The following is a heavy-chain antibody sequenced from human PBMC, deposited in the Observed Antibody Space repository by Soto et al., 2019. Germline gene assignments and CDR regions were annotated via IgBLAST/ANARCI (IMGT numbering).Heavy chain of an antibody. Sequence: PGGSLRLSCAASGFTFSTYGMHWVRQAPGKGLEWVALIWYDESNKYYADSVKGRFTISRDNSKNTLYLQMNSLRAEDTAVFYCVTHSSGWYFDYWGPGTLVTVSS. J-gene: IGHJ4*02. CDR1: GFTFSTYG. CDR2: IWYDESNK. D-gene: IGHD6-19*01. CDR3: VTHSSGWYFDY. V-gene: IGHV3-33*01.